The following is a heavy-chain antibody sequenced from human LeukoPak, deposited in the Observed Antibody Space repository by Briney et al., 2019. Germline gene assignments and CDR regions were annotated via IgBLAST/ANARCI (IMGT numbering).Heavy chain of an antibody. CDR3: ARAPLGGMDV. CDR2: ISYDGSNK. CDR1: GFTFGSYA. J-gene: IGHJ6*02. V-gene: IGHV3-30*04. Sequence: GRSLRLSCAASGFTFGSYAMHWVRQAPGKGLEWVAVISYDGSNKYYADSVKGRFTISRDNSKNTLYLQMNSLRAEDTAVYYCARAPLGGMDVWGQGTTVTVSS.